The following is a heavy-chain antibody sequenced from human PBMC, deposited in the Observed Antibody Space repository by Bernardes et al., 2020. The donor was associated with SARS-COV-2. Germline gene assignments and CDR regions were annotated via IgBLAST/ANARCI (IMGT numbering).Heavy chain of an antibody. CDR2: IWYDGSNK. D-gene: IGHD3-22*01. J-gene: IGHJ3*02. CDR3: AREGRVGYYDSSGYSGAFDI. Sequence: GGSLRLSCAASGFTFSSYGMHWVRQAPGKGLEWVAVIWYDGSNKYYADSVKGRFTISRDNSKNTLYLQMNSLRAEDTAVYYCAREGRVGYYDSSGYSGAFDIWGQGTMVTVSS. CDR1: GFTFSSYG. V-gene: IGHV3-33*01.